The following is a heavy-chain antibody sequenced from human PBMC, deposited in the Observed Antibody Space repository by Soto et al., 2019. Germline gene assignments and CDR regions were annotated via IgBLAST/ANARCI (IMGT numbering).Heavy chain of an antibody. CDR3: AFLHPGTSVDY. Sequence: EALFLTCAVSGGSFTSNNWWTWVRQPPGQGLGWIGEIYRTGSPNYNPSLKSRVTISLDKSENQFSLNVAALTAADTAVYYCAFLHPGTSVDYWGQGTLVTVSS. D-gene: IGHD1-1*01. CDR2: IYRTGSP. V-gene: IGHV4-4*02. CDR1: GGSFTSNNW. J-gene: IGHJ4*02.